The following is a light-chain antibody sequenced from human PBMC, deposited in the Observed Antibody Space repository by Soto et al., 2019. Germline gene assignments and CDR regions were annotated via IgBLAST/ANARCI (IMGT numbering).Light chain of an antibody. CDR1: QSISSW. Sequence: DIEMTQSPSTLSASVGDRVTITCRASQSISSWLAWYQQKPGKAPKLLIYKASSLESGVPSRFSASGSGTEFTLTSSSLQPDDFATYYCQQYKSYFRTFGQGTKVEIK. CDR2: KAS. V-gene: IGKV1-5*03. CDR3: QQYKSYFRT. J-gene: IGKJ1*01.